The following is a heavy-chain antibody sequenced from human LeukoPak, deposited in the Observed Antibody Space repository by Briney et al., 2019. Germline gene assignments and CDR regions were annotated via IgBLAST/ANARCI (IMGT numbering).Heavy chain of an antibody. CDR3: AKYYGDDPDYYYYMDV. CDR1: GFTFSHYG. CDR2: ISGSGYST. J-gene: IGHJ6*03. D-gene: IGHD4-17*01. Sequence: GGSLRLSCAASGFTFSHYGMSWVRQAPGKGLEWVSAISGSGYSTYYADSVKGRFTISRDNSKNTLYLQMNSLRAEDTAVYYCAKYYGDDPDYYYYMDVWGKGTTVAISS. V-gene: IGHV3-23*01.